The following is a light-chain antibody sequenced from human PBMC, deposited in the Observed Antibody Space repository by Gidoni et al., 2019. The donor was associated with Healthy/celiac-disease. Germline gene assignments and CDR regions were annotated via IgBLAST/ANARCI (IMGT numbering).Light chain of an antibody. CDR2: DAS. V-gene: IGKV3-11*01. Sequence: EIVLTPSPATLSLSPGERATLSCRASQSVSSYLAWYQQKPGQAPRLLIYDASNRATGIPARFSGSGSGTDCTLTISSLEPEDFAVYYCQQRSNWPQWTFGQGTKVEIK. J-gene: IGKJ1*01. CDR1: QSVSSY. CDR3: QQRSNWPQWT.